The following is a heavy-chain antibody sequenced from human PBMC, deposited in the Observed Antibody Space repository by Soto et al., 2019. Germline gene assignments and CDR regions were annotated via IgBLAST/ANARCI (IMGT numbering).Heavy chain of an antibody. Sequence: QVQLVESGGGVVQPGRSLRLSCAASGFTFRNYAMHWVRQAPGKGLEWVALIAYDGSNKFYADSVKGRFTISRDNSKNTLYLQMNSLTAEDTSIYYCATGGGAYGGGRFDPWGQGTLVTVSS. CDR1: GFTFRNYA. V-gene: IGHV3-30-3*01. CDR3: ATGGGAYGGGRFDP. D-gene: IGHD5-12*01. CDR2: IAYDGSNK. J-gene: IGHJ5*02.